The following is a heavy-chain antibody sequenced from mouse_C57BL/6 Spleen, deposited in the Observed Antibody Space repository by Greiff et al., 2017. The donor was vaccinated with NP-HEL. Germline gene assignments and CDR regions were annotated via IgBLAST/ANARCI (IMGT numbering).Heavy chain of an antibody. J-gene: IGHJ3*01. CDR2: FHPYNDDT. V-gene: IGHV1-47*01. CDR1: GYTFTTYP. CDR3: ARGAYYGSSLFAY. Sequence: VKLQQSGAELVKPGASVKMSCKASGYTFTTYPIEWMKQNHGKSLEWIGNFHPYNDDTKYNEKFKGKATLTVEKSSSTVYLELSRLTSDDSAVYYCARGAYYGSSLFAYWGQGTLVTVSA. D-gene: IGHD1-1*01.